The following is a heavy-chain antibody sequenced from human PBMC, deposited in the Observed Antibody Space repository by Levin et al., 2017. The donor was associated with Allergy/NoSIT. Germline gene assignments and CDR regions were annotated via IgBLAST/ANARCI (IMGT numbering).Heavy chain of an antibody. CDR3: AREENGAFDY. CDR1: GYTFTEYY. D-gene: IGHD4-17*01. CDR2: INPKSGGI. J-gene: IGHJ4*02. V-gene: IGHV1-2*02. Sequence: GASVKVSCKPSGYTFTEYYIHWVRQAPGQGLEKMGWINPKSGGISYAQNFQGRVAMTRDTSISTAYMELSGLTPDDTATYFCAREENGAFDYWGQGSLVIVSS.